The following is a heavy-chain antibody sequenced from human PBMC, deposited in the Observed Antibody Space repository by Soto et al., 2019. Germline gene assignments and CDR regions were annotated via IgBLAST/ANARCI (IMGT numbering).Heavy chain of an antibody. Sequence: QVQLEQSGAEVKKPGSSVKVSCKASGGTFSNSAISWVRQAPGQGLEWMGGIMPIFRTPDYAQKFQGRVTVTADESTCTAYMELCGLKSDDTAVYYCARDKDRPQLGGNYYYILDVWGQGTRVTVSS. J-gene: IGHJ6*02. CDR3: ARDKDRPQLGGNYYYILDV. CDR2: IMPIFRTP. D-gene: IGHD3-3*02. V-gene: IGHV1-69*12. CDR1: GGTFSNSA.